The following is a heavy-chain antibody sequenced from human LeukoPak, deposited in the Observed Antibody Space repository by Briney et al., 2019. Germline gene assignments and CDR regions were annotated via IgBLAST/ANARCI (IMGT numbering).Heavy chain of an antibody. CDR1: GLPFSNYW. J-gene: IGHJ3*02. CDR2: IYNDGSST. CDR3: ARVRGGSGSSYAADAFDI. Sequence: GGSLRLSCAVSGLPFSNYWMHWVRQAPGKGLVWVSRIYNDGSSTSYADSVKGRFTISRDNAKSTLYLQMNSLRAEDTAVYYCARVRGGSGSSYAADAFDIWGQGTMVTVSS. V-gene: IGHV3-74*01. D-gene: IGHD1-26*01.